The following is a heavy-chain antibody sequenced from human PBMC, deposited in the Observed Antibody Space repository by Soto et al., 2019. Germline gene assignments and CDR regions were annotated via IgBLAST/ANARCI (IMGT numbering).Heavy chain of an antibody. J-gene: IGHJ4*02. CDR1: GFTFSSYA. D-gene: IGHD6-19*01. CDR3: ARRSSGWYFDY. CDR2: ISGSGGST. V-gene: IGHV3-23*01. Sequence: EVQLLESGGGLVQPGGSLRLSCAASGFTFSSYAMSWVRQAPGKGLEWVSAISGSGGSTYYADSVKGRFTISRDNSKNTLYLQMNSRRAADTAVYYCARRSSGWYFDYWGQGTLVTVSS.